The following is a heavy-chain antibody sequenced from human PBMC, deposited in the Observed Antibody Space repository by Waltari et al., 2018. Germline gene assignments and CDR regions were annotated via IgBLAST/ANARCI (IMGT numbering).Heavy chain of an antibody. CDR1: GFTFSSYG. J-gene: IGHJ4*02. CDR2: ISGSGGNT. V-gene: IGHV3-23*04. CDR3: ARGAAYSRFDY. Sequence: EVQLVESGGGLVQPGGSLRLSCAASGFTFSSYGMTWVRQAAGKGLECVSGISGSGGNTYYADSVKGRFTIARDNSKSTLSLQMNSVRADDTAVYYCARGAAYSRFDYWGQGTLVIVSS. D-gene: IGHD5-18*01.